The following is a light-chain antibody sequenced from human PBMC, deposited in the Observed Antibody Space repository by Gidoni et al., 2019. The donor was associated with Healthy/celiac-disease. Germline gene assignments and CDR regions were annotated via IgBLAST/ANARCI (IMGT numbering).Light chain of an antibody. CDR3: QSADSSGTYRHVV. Sequence: SYELTQPPSVSVSPGQTARITCSGDALPKQYAYWYQQKPGQAPVLVIYQASERPPGIPERFSGSSSGTTVTLTISGVQAEDEADYYCQSADSSGTYRHVVFGGGTKLTVL. CDR2: QAS. CDR1: ALPKQY. J-gene: IGLJ2*01. V-gene: IGLV3-25*03.